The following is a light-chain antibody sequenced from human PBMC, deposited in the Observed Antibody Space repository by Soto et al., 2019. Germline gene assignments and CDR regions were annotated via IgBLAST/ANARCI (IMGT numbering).Light chain of an antibody. CDR2: GNS. CDR1: SSNIGAGYD. Sequence: QAVVTQPPSVSGAPGQRVTISCTGSSSNIGAGYDVHWYQQLPGTAPKLLIYGNSNRPSGVPDRFSGSKSGTSASLAITGLQAEDEADYYCQSYDSSLSGSVFGGVTKLTAL. CDR3: QSYDSSLSGSV. J-gene: IGLJ3*02. V-gene: IGLV1-40*01.